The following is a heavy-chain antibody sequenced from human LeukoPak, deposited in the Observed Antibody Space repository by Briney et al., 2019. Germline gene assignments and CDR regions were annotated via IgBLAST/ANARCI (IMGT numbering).Heavy chain of an antibody. CDR1: GYSISSGYY. J-gene: IGHJ4*02. CDR2: IYHSGST. Sequence: SETLSLTCAVSGYSISSGYYWGWIRQPPGKGLEWIGSIYHSGSTYYNPSLKSRVTISVDTSKHQFSLSLSSVTAADTAVYYCARGRLGDSFDYWGQGILVTVSS. D-gene: IGHD3-16*01. V-gene: IGHV4-38-2*01. CDR3: ARGRLGDSFDY.